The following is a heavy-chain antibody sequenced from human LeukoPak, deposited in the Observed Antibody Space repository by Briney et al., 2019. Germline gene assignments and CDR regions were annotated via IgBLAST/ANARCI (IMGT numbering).Heavy chain of an antibody. J-gene: IGHJ6*03. CDR3: ARRPVVVITTAHYYYYMDV. D-gene: IGHD3-22*01. CDR1: GGSFSGYY. V-gene: IGHV4-34*01. CDR2: INHSGST. Sequence: PSETLSLTCAVYGGSFSGYYWSWIRQPPGKGLEWIGEINHSGSTNYNPSLKSRVTISVDTPKNQFSLKLSSVTAADTAVYYCARRPVVVITTAHYYYYMDVWGKGTTVTVSS.